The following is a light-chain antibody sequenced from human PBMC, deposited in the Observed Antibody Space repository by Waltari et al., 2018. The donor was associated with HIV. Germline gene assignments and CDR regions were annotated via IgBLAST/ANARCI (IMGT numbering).Light chain of an antibody. CDR3: ASWDDNLNHWV. V-gene: IGLV1-44*01. Sequence: QSVLTQTPSASRAPGQRILMSCSGTNSNVGNNFVSWFPQVSGGAPKLVIYRNDQRPSGVPARFSAAKSGSTASLAIARLQSDDEAEYFCASWDDNLNHWVFGGGTKLTV. J-gene: IGLJ3*02. CDR2: RND. CDR1: NSNVGNNF.